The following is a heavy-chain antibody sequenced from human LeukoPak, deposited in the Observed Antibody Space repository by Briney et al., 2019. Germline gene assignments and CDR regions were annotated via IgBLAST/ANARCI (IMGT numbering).Heavy chain of an antibody. CDR1: GFTFSDYW. V-gene: IGHV3-74*01. J-gene: IGHJ4*02. D-gene: IGHD4-23*01. CDR3: ASEYLDYGGNSH. Sequence: GGSLRLSCAASGFTFSDYWMPWVRQAPGKGLVWVSRINSDGSSTNYADSVKGRFTISRDNAKNTLYLQMNSLRAEDTALYYCASEYLDYGGNSHWGQGTLVTVSS. CDR2: INSDGSST.